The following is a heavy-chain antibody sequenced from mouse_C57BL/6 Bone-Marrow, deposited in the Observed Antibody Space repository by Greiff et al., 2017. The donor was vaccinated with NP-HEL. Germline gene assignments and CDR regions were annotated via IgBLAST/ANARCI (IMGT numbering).Heavy chain of an antibody. D-gene: IGHD2-10*02. J-gene: IGHJ2*01. CDR3: AGYGTLDY. Sequence: VQLQQSGPVLVKPGASVKMSCKASGYTFTDYYLNCVKQSHGKSLEWIGVINPYNGGTSYNQKFKAKATLTVDKSSSTAYMELNSLTSEDSAVYYCAGYGTLDYWGQGTTLTVSS. CDR1: GYTFTDYY. V-gene: IGHV1-19*01. CDR2: INPYNGGT.